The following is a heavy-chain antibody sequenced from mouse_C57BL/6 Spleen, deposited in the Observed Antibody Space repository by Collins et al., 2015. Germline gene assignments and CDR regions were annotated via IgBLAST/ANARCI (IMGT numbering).Heavy chain of an antibody. V-gene: IGHV10-1*02. J-gene: IGHJ3*01. CDR3: VRQNWFAY. CDR2: IRSKSNNYAT. CDR1: GFTFNTYA. Sequence: EVQLVESGGGLVQPKGSLKLSCAASGFTFNTYAMNWVRQAPGKGLEWVARIRSKSNNYATYYADSVKDRFTISRDDSQSMLYLQMNNLKTEDTAMYYCVRQNWFAYWGQGTLVTVSA.